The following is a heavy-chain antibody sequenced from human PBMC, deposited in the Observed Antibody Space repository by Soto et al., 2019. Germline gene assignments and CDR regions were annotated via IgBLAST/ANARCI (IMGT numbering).Heavy chain of an antibody. D-gene: IGHD4-17*01. V-gene: IGHV3-23*01. Sequence: PGGSLRISCAASRVTVSSYAMHWVRQAPGKGLEWVAGIGATGSNIYYADSVRGRFTISRDSSKNTLYLQMNSLRVDDTAVYYCAKDPNGDYIGGFDMLGQGTMVTVSS. CDR2: IGATGSNI. J-gene: IGHJ3*02. CDR3: AKDPNGDYIGGFDM. CDR1: RVTVSSYA.